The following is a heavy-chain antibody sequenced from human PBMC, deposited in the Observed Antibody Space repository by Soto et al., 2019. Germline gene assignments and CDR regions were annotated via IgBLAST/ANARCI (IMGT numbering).Heavy chain of an antibody. CDR2: IYYSGST. CDR3: ARVGRSIYYFDY. V-gene: IGHV4-61*01. J-gene: IGHJ4*02. D-gene: IGHD2-21*01. Sequence: PSETLSLTCTVSGGSVSSGSYYWSWIRQPPGKGLEWIGYIYYSGSTNYNPSLKSRVTISVDTSKNRFSLKPSSVTAADTAVYYCARVGRSIYYFDYWGQGTLVTVSS. CDR1: GGSVSSGSYY.